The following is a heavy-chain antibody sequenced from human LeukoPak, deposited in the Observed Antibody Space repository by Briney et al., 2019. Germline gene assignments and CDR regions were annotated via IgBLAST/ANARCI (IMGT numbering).Heavy chain of an antibody. CDR3: ARDGKDWGSGYYYFDY. J-gene: IGHJ4*02. Sequence: SETLSLTCTVSGGSISPYYWSWIRQPAGKGLEWIGRIYTSGSTNYNPSLKSRVTISVDTSKNQFSLKLSSVTAADTAVYYCARDGKDWGSGYYYFDYWGQGTLVTVSS. CDR1: GGSISPYY. V-gene: IGHV4-4*07. D-gene: IGHD7-27*01. CDR2: IYTSGST.